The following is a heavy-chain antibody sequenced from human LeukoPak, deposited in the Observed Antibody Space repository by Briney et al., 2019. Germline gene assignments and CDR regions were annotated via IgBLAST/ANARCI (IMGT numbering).Heavy chain of an antibody. D-gene: IGHD2-8*01. Sequence: GGSLRLSCAASGFTFSSYSMNWVRQAPGKGLEWVSSISSSSSYIYYADSVKGRFTISRDNAKNSLYLQMNSLRAEDTAVYYCARDQALYGNGAFNIWGQGTLATVSS. CDR2: ISSSSSYI. J-gene: IGHJ3*02. V-gene: IGHV3-21*01. CDR1: GFTFSSYS. CDR3: ARDQALYGNGAFNI.